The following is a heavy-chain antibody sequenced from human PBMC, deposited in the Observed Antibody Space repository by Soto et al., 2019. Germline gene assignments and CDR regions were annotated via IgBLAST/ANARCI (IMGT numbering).Heavy chain of an antibody. CDR2: IFYDGRNK. J-gene: IGHJ5*02. D-gene: IGHD1-7*01. V-gene: IGHV3-30*18. Sequence: GGSLRLSCAASGFTFRSYGMHWVRQAPGKGLEWVAGIFYDGRNKYYADSVKGRFTISRDNSMNTVNLQMNSLRAEDTAVYYCAKAFYYASSTYLELDLWGQGLRVTVFS. CDR3: AKAFYYASSTYLELDL. CDR1: GFTFRSYG.